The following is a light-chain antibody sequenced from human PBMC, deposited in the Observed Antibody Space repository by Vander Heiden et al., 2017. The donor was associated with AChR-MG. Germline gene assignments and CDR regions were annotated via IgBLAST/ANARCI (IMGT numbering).Light chain of an antibody. J-gene: IGKJ4*01. V-gene: IGKV1-9*01. Sequence: DIQLTQSPSFLTASVGGRVTITCRASQSISSYLAWYQQKPGKAPKLLIDAASRFSGSGSGTEFTLTISSLQPEDFATYYCQQLNSYPVTFGGGSKVEIK. CDR1: QSISSY. CDR3: QQLNSYPVT. CDR2: A.